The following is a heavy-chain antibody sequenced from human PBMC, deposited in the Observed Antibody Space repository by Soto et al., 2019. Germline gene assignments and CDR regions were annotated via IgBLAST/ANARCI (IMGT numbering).Heavy chain of an antibody. D-gene: IGHD3-3*01. CDR2: INHSGST. CDR3: ARGTPITTLGT. CDR1: GGYFSGYY. V-gene: IGHV4-34*01. Sequence: PSETLSLTCAVYGGYFSGYYWSWIRQPPGKGLEWIGEINHSGSTNYNPSLKSRVTISVDTSKNQCSLKLSSVTAADTAVYYCARGTPITTLGTWGQGTMVTVSS. J-gene: IGHJ3*01.